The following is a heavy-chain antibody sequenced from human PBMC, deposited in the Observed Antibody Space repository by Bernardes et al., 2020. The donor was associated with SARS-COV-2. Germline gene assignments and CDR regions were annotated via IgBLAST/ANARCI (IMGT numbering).Heavy chain of an antibody. D-gene: IGHD3-9*01. V-gene: IGHV1-18*04. CDR1: GYTFTSYG. J-gene: IGHJ6*02. CDR3: TTDGAVTPDWFYYYYGMDV. CDR2: ISAYNGNT. Sequence: ASVKVSCKASGYTFTSYGISWVRQAPGQGLEWMGWISAYNGNTNYAQKLQGRVTMTTDTSTSTAYMELRSLRSDDTAVYYCTTDGAVTPDWFYYYYGMDVWGQGTTVTVSS.